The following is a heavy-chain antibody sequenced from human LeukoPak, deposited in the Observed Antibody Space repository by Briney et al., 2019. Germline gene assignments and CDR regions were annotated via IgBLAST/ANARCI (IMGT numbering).Heavy chain of an antibody. V-gene: IGHV3-33*06. CDR3: AKGLRYFAWSNNWFDP. J-gene: IGHJ5*02. CDR1: GFTFSSYG. D-gene: IGHD3-9*01. Sequence: PGRSLRISCAPTGFTFSSYGMHWVRQASSKGLEWGAVIWYDGSNKYYADSVKGRFTISRDNSKTTLYLQMNSLRAEDTAVYYCAKGLRYFAWSNNWFDPWGQGTLVTVSS. CDR2: IWYDGSNK.